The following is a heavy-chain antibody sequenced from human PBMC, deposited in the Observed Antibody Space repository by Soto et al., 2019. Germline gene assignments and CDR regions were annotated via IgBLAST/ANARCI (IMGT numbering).Heavy chain of an antibody. V-gene: IGHV1-69*13. CDR1: GGTFSSYA. Sequence: SVKVSCKASGGTFSSYAISWVRQAPGQGLEWMGGIIPIFGTANYAQKFQGRVTITADESTSTAYMELSSLRSEDTAVYYCASGGDPYGDPINGYFDYWGQGTLVTVSS. D-gene: IGHD4-17*01. CDR2: IIPIFGTA. CDR3: ASGGDPYGDPINGYFDY. J-gene: IGHJ4*02.